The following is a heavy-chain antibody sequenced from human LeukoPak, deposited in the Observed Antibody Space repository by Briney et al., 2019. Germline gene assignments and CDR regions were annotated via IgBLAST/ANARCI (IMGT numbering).Heavy chain of an antibody. V-gene: IGHV4-38-2*02. D-gene: IGHD3-16*02. CDR2: INHSGST. Sequence: SETLSLTCTVSGYSISSGYYWGWIRQPPGKGLEWIGEINHSGSTNYNPSLKSRVTISVDTSKNQFSLKLSSVTAADTAVYYCARGGMITFGGVIGYWGQGTLVTVSS. J-gene: IGHJ4*02. CDR3: ARGGMITFGGVIGY. CDR1: GYSISSGYY.